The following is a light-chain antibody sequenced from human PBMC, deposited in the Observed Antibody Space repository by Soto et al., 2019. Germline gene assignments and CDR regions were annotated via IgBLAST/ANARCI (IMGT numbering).Light chain of an antibody. V-gene: IGLV1-44*01. CDR3: AAWDDRLSDLL. Sequence: QSVLTQPPSASGTPGQRVTISCSGSNSNIGSNPVHWYQQFPGTAPKVLIYSNYQRPSGVPDRFSGSKSGTSAFLAISGLQSEDEADYYCAAWDDRLSDLLFGGGTKVTVL. J-gene: IGLJ2*01. CDR2: SNY. CDR1: NSNIGSNP.